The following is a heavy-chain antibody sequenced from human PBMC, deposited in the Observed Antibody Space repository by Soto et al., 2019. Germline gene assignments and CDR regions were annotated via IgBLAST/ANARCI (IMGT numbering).Heavy chain of an antibody. Sequence: PGGSLRLFCAASGFTFSSYGMHWVRQAPGKGLEWVAVIWYDGSNKYYADSVKGRFTISRDNSKNTLYLQMNSLRAEDTAVYYCARDWVMGYDSSGYYSAVGFYYGMDVWGQGTTVTVSS. CDR1: GFTFSSYG. D-gene: IGHD3-22*01. V-gene: IGHV3-33*01. J-gene: IGHJ6*02. CDR3: ARDWVMGYDSSGYYSAVGFYYGMDV. CDR2: IWYDGSNK.